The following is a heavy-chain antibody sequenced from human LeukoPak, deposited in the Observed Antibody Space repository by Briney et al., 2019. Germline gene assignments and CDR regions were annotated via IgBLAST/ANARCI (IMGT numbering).Heavy chain of an antibody. J-gene: IGHJ4*02. CDR1: GFTFSSYS. D-gene: IGHD3-16*02. Sequence: PGGSLRLSCAASGFTFSSYSMNWVRQAPGKGLEWVSSISSSSSYIYYADSVKGRFTISRDNAKSSLYLQMNSLRAEDTAVYFCANSWESYRPFDYWGQGTLVTVSS. CDR2: ISSSSSYI. CDR3: ANSWESYRPFDY. V-gene: IGHV3-21*01.